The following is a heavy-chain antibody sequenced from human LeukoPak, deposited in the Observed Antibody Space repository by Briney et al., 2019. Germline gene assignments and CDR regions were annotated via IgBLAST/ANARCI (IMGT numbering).Heavy chain of an antibody. Sequence: SETLSLTCTVSGGSISSYYVSWIRQPPGKGLEWIGSIYYSGSTHYNPSLKSRVTMSIDTSKNQFSLKLSSVTAADTAVYYCARRPGEYGGNDFDYWGQGTLVTVSS. V-gene: IGHV4-59*04. CDR3: ARRPGEYGGNDFDY. J-gene: IGHJ4*02. CDR1: GGSISSYY. CDR2: IYYSGST. D-gene: IGHD4/OR15-4a*01.